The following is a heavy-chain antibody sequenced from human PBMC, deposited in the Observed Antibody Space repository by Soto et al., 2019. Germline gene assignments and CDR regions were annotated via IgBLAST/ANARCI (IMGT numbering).Heavy chain of an antibody. CDR2: ISYDGGLQ. CDR1: GLTFSSYG. Sequence: QAQLVESGGGVVQPGRSLRLSCAASGLTFSSYGMHWVRQAPGTGLERVAVISYDGGLQHYADSVKGRFTISRDNSKNTVLLQRNSLRAEDTAVYYCVSDRGYGHASVPFSWGQGTLVSVSS. CDR3: VSDRGYGHASVPFS. D-gene: IGHD5-18*01. V-gene: IGHV3-30*03. J-gene: IGHJ5*02.